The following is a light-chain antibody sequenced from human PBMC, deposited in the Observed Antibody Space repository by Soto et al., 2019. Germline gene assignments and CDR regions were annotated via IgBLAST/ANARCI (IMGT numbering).Light chain of an antibody. V-gene: IGLV2-11*01. CDR2: DVN. CDR3: CSYAGGYIFV. J-gene: IGLJ3*02. Sequence: QSALTQPRSVSGSPGQSVTISCTGSSRDVGDYSYVSWYQKHPGKAPKVMIYDVNKRPSGVPDRFSGSKSGNTASLTISGLQAEDEADYYCCSYAGGYIFVFGGGTKLTVL. CDR1: SRDVGDYSY.